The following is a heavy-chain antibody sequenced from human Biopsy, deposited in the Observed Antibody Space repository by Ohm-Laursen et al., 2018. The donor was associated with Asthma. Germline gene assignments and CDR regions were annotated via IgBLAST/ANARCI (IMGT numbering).Heavy chain of an antibody. CDR3: ARAQDYYDSRGYYRSFDY. D-gene: IGHD3-22*01. V-gene: IGHV4-31*03. Sequence: TLSLTCTVSGGAIDSGAYYWSWIRQLPGKGLEWIGYIYYSRSTYYNPSLKSRVSISIDTSKNQFSLKLSSVTAADTAVYYCARAQDYYDSRGYYRSFDYWGQGTLVTVSS. J-gene: IGHJ4*02. CDR2: IYYSRST. CDR1: GGAIDSGAYY.